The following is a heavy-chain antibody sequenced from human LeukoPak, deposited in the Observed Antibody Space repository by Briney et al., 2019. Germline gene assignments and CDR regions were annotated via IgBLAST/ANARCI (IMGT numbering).Heavy chain of an antibody. Sequence: SETLSLTCAVYGGSFSGYYWNWIRQPPGKGLEWIGAINHSGSTNYNPSLKSRVTISVDTSKNQFSLRLSSVTAADTAVYYCARGFGTYYDFWSGPRTRAFDIWGQGTMVTVSS. J-gene: IGHJ3*02. V-gene: IGHV4-34*01. CDR2: INHSGST. CDR1: GGSFSGYY. D-gene: IGHD3-3*01. CDR3: ARGFGTYYDFWSGPRTRAFDI.